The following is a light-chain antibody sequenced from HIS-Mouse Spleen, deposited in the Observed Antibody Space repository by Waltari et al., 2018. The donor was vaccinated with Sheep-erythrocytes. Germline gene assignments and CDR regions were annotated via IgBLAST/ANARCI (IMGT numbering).Light chain of an antibody. V-gene: IGLV2-11*01. CDR1: SSDVGGYTY. CDR3: CSYAGSYNHV. Sequence: QSALTQPRSVSGSPGQSVTISCPGTSSDVGGYTYVSWYQQHPGKAPKLMIYDVSKRPSGVPDRFPGSKSGNTASLTISGLQAEDEADYYCCSYAGSYNHVFATGTKVTVL. J-gene: IGLJ1*01. CDR2: DVS.